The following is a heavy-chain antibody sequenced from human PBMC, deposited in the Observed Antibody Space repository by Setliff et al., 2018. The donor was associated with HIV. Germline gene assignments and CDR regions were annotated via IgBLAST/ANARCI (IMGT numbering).Heavy chain of an antibody. V-gene: IGHV1-46*01. J-gene: IGHJ4*02. CDR3: ARDRVFGVTFPVYCFDT. Sequence: ASVKVSCKASGYSFTGHSVHWLRQAPGLGPEWLAVINTRKGDAIVARNFQGRVTLARDTSTNTVYMELISLTSEDTAVYYYARDRVFGVTFPVYCFDTWGQGTRVTVSS. CDR2: INTRKGDA. D-gene: IGHD3-3*01. CDR1: GYSFTGHS.